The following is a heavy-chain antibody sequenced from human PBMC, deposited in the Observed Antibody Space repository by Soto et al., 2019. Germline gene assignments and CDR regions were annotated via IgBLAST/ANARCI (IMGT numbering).Heavy chain of an antibody. CDR1: GFTFNTYA. CDR2: VSASGSST. J-gene: IGHJ4*02. Sequence: EVQLLESGGGLVQPGGSLRLSCATSGFTFNTYAMSWVRQAPGWGLEWVSTVSASGSSTYYADSVKGRFTISRDNSKNTLDLQMNSLRVEDTAVYYCAKGVGYCSGGSCYHDYWGQGILVTVSS. D-gene: IGHD2-15*01. V-gene: IGHV3-23*01. CDR3: AKGVGYCSGGSCYHDY.